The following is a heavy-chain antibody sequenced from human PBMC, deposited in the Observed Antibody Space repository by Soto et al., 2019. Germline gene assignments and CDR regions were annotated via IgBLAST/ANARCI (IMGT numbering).Heavy chain of an antibody. D-gene: IGHD3-3*01. CDR1: GFTFDDYA. J-gene: IGHJ4*02. V-gene: IGHV3-9*01. CDR3: AKDFYDFWSGYLDY. CDR2: ISWNSGSI. Sequence: GGSLRLSCAASGFTFDDYAMHWVRQAPGKGLEWVSGISWNSGSIGYADSVRGRFTISRDNAKNSLYLQMNSLRAEDTALYYCAKDFYDFWSGYLDYWGQGTLVTVSS.